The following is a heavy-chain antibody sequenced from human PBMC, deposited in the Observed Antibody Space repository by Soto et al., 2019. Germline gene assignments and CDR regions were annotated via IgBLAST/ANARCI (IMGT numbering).Heavy chain of an antibody. D-gene: IGHD6-19*01. V-gene: IGHV5-51*01. CDR1: GYSFFSFL. J-gene: IGHJ6*02. Sequence: GGSLKISCKGSGYSFFSFLIGWVRQMPGKSLEWMGIIYPGDSDTRYSPSFQGQVTISADKSISTAYLQWSSLKASDTAMYYWARPIAVAGTYGRDVWGQGTTVTVSS. CDR2: IYPGDSDT. CDR3: ARPIAVAGTYGRDV.